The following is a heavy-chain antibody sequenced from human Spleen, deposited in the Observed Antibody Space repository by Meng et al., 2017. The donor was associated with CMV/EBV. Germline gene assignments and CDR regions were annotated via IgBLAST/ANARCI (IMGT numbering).Heavy chain of an antibody. CDR2: INHSGST. Sequence: VQLQGSGPGLVKPSETLSLTCTVSGGSISSYYLSWIRQPPGKGLEWIGEINHSGSTNYNPSLKSRVTISVDTSKNQFSLKLSSVTAADTAVYYCARGPYYDILTGYYPFDYWGQGTLVTVSS. V-gene: IGHV4-59*12. CDR3: ARGPYYDILTGYYPFDY. CDR1: GGSISSYY. D-gene: IGHD3-9*01. J-gene: IGHJ4*02.